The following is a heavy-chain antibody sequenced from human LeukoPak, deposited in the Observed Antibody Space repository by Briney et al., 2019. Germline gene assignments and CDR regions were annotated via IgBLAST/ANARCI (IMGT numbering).Heavy chain of an antibody. D-gene: IGHD1-26*01. V-gene: IGHV1-18*01. CDR3: ARDCWAGARCYFDY. CDR2: ISAYNGNT. J-gene: IGHJ4*02. Sequence: ASVKVSCKASGYTFNIYGISWVRQAPGQGLEWMGWISAYNGNTNYAQKLQGRVTMTTDTSTSTAYMELRSLRSDDTAVYYCARDCWAGARCYFDYWGQGTLVTVSS. CDR1: GYTFNIYG.